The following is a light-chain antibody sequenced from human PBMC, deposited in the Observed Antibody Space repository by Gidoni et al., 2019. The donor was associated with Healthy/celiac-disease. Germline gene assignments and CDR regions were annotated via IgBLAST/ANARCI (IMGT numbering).Light chain of an antibody. CDR3: QQYGGSPYT. V-gene: IGKV3-20*01. J-gene: IGKJ2*01. CDR1: QSVRSSY. CDR2: VAS. Sequence: DIVFTQSPGTLSLSPGDRATLPCRASQSVRSSYLVCYQQKPGQAPRLLIYVASSRATGIPDRFSGSGSGTEFTLTISRLEPEDFAVDYYQQYGGSPYTFGQGTKLEIK.